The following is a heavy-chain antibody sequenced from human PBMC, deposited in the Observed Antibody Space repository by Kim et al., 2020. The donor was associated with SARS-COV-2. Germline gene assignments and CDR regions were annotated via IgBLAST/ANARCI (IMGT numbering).Heavy chain of an antibody. CDR1: GGTFSSYA. Sequence: SVKVSCKASGGTFSSYAISWVRQAPGQGLEWMGGIIPIFGTANYAQKFQGRVTITADESTSTAYMELSSLRSEDTAVYYCARVGRVLRYFDWIPYFDYWGQGTLVTVSS. V-gene: IGHV1-69*13. CDR3: ARVGRVLRYFDWIPYFDY. D-gene: IGHD3-9*01. J-gene: IGHJ4*02. CDR2: IIPIFGTA.